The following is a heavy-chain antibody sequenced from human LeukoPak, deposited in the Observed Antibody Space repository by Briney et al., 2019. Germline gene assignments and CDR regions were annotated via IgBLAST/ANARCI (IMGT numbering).Heavy chain of an antibody. D-gene: IGHD6-19*01. Sequence: SETLSLTCSVSGGSISSGPYFWSWIRQSPGQGLEWIGYIWPTGSTYYNPSLKSRVTISVDTSKNQFSLKLSSVTAADTAVYYCARLSGGNYKFDYWGQGTLVTVSS. CDR1: GGSISSGPYF. V-gene: IGHV4-30-2*06. CDR3: ARLSGGNYKFDY. CDR2: IWPTGST. J-gene: IGHJ4*02.